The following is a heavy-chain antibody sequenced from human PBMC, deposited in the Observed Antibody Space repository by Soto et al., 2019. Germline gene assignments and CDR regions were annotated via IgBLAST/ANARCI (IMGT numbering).Heavy chain of an antibody. V-gene: IGHV3-23*01. J-gene: IGHJ4*02. CDR2: ISGSGGST. D-gene: IGHD3-22*01. CDR1: GFTFSSYA. CDR3: AKAISITMINWAFHY. Sequence: PGGSLRLSCAASGFTFSSYAMSWVRKAPGKGLEWVSAISGSGGSTYYADSVKGRFTISRDNSKNTLYLQMNSLRAEDTAVYYCAKAISITMINWAFHYWGQGTLVTVSS.